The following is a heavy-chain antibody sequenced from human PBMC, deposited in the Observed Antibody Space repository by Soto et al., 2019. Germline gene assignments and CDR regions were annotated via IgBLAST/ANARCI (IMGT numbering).Heavy chain of an antibody. CDR1: GYTLTELS. Sequence: ASVKVSCKVSGYTLTELSMHWVRQAPGKGLEWMGGFDPEDGETIYAQKFQGRVTMTEDTSTDTAYMELSSLRSEDTAVYYCAILQLTYNWNDGWGQGTLVTVSS. J-gene: IGHJ5*02. CDR2: FDPEDGET. D-gene: IGHD1-1*01. V-gene: IGHV1-24*01. CDR3: AILQLTYNWNDG.